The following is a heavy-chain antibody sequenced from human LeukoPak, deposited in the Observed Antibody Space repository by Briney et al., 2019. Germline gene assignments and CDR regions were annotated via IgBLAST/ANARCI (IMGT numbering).Heavy chain of an antibody. J-gene: IGHJ3*02. Sequence: ASVRVSCKASGYTFTGHYMHWVRQAPGQGPEWMGWINPNSGGTNYAQKFQGRVTMTRDTSISTAYMELSGLRSDDTAVYYCARCSTPHWIFDAFDIWGQGTMVTVSS. CDR3: ARCSTPHWIFDAFDI. V-gene: IGHV1-2*02. CDR2: INPNSGGT. D-gene: IGHD1-1*01. CDR1: GYTFTGHY.